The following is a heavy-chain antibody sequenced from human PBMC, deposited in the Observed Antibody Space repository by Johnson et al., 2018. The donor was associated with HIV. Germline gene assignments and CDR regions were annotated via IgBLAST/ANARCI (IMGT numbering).Heavy chain of an antibody. CDR3: AKAFQVLLSHAAFDI. CDR2: ISWDGGST. V-gene: IGHV3-43D*03. J-gene: IGHJ3*02. D-gene: IGHD2-2*01. CDR1: GFTFDDYA. Sequence: VQLVESGGVVVQPGGSLRLSCAASGFTFDDYAMHWVRQAPGKGLEWVSLISWDGGSTYYADSVKGRFTISRDNSKNSLYLQMNSLRAEDTALYYCAKAFQVLLSHAAFDIWGQGTMVTVSS.